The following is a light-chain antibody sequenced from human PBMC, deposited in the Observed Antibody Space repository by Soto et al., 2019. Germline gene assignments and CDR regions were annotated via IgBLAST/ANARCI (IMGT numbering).Light chain of an antibody. CDR2: ESS. Sequence: EIVLTQSPATLSLSPGERATLSCRASQSVSGYLAWYQQKPGQAPRLLIYESSNRTTGIPARFSGSESGTDFTLTISSLEPEDFAVYYCQQRRDWPITFGQGTRLEIK. CDR1: QSVSGY. V-gene: IGKV3-11*01. J-gene: IGKJ5*01. CDR3: QQRRDWPIT.